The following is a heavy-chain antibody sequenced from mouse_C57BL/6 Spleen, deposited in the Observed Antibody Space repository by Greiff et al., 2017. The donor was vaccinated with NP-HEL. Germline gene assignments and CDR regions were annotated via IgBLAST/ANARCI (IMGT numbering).Heavy chain of an antibody. CDR3: ARSDGSSYGYYFDY. Sequence: VQLQQSGPELVKPGASVKISCKASGYTFTDYYMNWVKQSHGKSLEWIGDINPNNGGTSYNQKFKGKATLTVDKSSSTAYMELRSLTSEDSAVYYCARSDGSSYGYYFDYWGQGTTLTVSS. D-gene: IGHD1-1*01. J-gene: IGHJ2*01. V-gene: IGHV1-26*01. CDR2: INPNNGGT. CDR1: GYTFTDYY.